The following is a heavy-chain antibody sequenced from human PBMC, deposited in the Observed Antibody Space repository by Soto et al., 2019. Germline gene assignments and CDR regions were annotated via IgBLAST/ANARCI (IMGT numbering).Heavy chain of an antibody. V-gene: IGHV4-39*01. D-gene: IGHD6-13*01. CDR1: GVSISSGGYY. CDR3: ARHLIISSSWYSRSKTQVAVAA. J-gene: IGHJ6*02. Sequence: SETLSLTCTVSGVSISSGGYYWCCLRQPQGKGLEWIGSIYYSGSTYDNPSLKSRVTISVDTSKNQFALKLSSVTAADTAVYYCARHLIISSSWYSRSKTQVAVAAWGQGSMV. CDR2: IYYSGST.